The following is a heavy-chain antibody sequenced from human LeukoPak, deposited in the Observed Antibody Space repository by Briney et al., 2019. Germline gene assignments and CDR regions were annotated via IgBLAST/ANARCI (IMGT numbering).Heavy chain of an antibody. CDR2: INPDGSTT. J-gene: IGHJ5*02. CDR1: GFTFSRYW. V-gene: IGHV3-74*01. Sequence: GGSLGLSCAASGFTFSRYWIHWVRQAPGKGLEWVSRINPDGSTTTCADSVKGRFTISRDNVKNTVYMQKNSLRVEDTAVYYCARVLSGSWDWFDAWGQGTMVTVSS. CDR3: ARVLSGSWDWFDA. D-gene: IGHD3-22*01.